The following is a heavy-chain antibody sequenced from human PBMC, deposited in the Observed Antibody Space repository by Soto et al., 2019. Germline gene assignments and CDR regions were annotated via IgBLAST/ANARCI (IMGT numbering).Heavy chain of an antibody. CDR1: GFTFTNAW. CDR2: IKRNTDGGTT. J-gene: IGHJ4*02. D-gene: IGHD6-19*01. Sequence: EVQLVESGGGLVKPGGSLRLSCAASGFTFTNAWMNWVRQAPGKGLEWVGRIKRNTDGGTTDYAAPVKGRFSISRDDSKNTVFLQMNSLKTEDTAVYYCATEGHSSGWGWWAYWGQGTPGHRLL. V-gene: IGHV3-15*07. CDR3: ATEGHSSGWGWWAY.